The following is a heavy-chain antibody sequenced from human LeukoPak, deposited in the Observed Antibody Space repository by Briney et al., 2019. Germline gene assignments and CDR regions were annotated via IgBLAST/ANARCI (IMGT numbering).Heavy chain of an antibody. V-gene: IGHV1-69*02. D-gene: IGHD3-9*01. CDR2: IIPILGIA. Sequence: GASVKVSCKASGGTFMRHSISWVRQAPGQGLEWMGRIIPILGIANYAQKFQGRVTITADKSTSTAYMELSSLRSEDTAVYYCASSPTIPRYFDWDYFDYWGQGTLVTVSS. J-gene: IGHJ4*02. CDR1: GGTFMRHS. CDR3: ASSPTIPRYFDWDYFDY.